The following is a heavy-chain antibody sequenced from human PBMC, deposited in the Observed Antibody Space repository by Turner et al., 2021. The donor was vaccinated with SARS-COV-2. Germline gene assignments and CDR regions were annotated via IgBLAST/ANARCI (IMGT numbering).Heavy chain of an antibody. D-gene: IGHD6-6*01. V-gene: IGHV3-9*01. CDR1: GFTFDVYA. Sequence: EVQLVESGGGLVQPGRSLRLSCAASGFTFDVYAMHWVRQAPGKGLEWVSGISWNSGTIDYADSVKGRFTISRDNAKNSLYLQMNSLRAEDTALYYCAKLAARSAYYYYGMDVWGQGTTVTVSS. J-gene: IGHJ6*02. CDR3: AKLAARSAYYYYGMDV. CDR2: ISWNSGTI.